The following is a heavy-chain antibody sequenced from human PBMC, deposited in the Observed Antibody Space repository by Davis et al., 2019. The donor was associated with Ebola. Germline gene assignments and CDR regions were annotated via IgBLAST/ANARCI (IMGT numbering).Heavy chain of an antibody. Sequence: ASVKVSCKVSGYNLSEVSMHWVRQAPGQGLEWMGRINPNSGGTNYAQKFRGRVAMTRDTSISTGYMEVSRLTSDDTAVYYCARGGISMVVVPLDYNFYAMDVWGQGTTVTVS. D-gene: IGHD3-22*01. CDR1: GYNLSEVS. CDR2: INPNSGGT. CDR3: ARGGISMVVVPLDYNFYAMDV. J-gene: IGHJ6*02. V-gene: IGHV1-2*06.